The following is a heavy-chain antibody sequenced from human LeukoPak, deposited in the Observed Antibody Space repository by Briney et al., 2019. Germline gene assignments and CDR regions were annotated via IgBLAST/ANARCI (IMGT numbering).Heavy chain of an antibody. V-gene: IGHV4-34*01. CDR3: ARTEEFGVVYYFDY. CDR2: INHSGST. J-gene: IGHJ4*02. Sequence: SETLSLTCAVYGGSFSGYYWSWIRQPPGKGLEWIGEINHSGSTNYNPSLKSRVTISVDTSKNQFSLKLSSVTAADTGVYYCARTEEFGVVYYFDYWGQGTLVTVSS. D-gene: IGHD3-3*01. CDR1: GGSFSGYY.